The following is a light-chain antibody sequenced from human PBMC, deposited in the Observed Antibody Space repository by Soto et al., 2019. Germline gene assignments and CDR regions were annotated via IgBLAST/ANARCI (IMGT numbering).Light chain of an antibody. CDR2: EGS. J-gene: IGLJ2*01. V-gene: IGLV2-23*03. CDR1: NSDVGSYNL. Sequence: QSALTQPASVSGSPGQSITISCTGTNSDVGSYNLVSWYQQHPGKAPKLMVYEGSKRPSGVSHRFSGSKSGNTASLTISGLQAEDEADYYSCSYADCSNFVLFGAGTKLTVL. CDR3: CSYADCSNFVL.